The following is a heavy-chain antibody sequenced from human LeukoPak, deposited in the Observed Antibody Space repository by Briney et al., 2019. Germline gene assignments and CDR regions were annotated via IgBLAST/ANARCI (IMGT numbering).Heavy chain of an antibody. Sequence: SETLSLTCTVSGYSISSGYFWGWIRQSPVKGLEWIGSIYPSGSTYYNPSLKSRVTISVDKSKNQFSLKLSSVTAADTAVYFCARASHWNQLHYFDYWGQGTLVTVSS. V-gene: IGHV4-38-2*02. J-gene: IGHJ4*02. CDR2: IYPSGST. CDR3: ARASHWNQLHYFDY. D-gene: IGHD1-1*01. CDR1: GYSISSGYF.